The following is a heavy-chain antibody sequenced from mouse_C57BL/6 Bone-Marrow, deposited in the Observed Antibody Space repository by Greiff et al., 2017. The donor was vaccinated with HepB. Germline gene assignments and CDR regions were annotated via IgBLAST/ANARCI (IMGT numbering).Heavy chain of an antibody. Sequence: QVQLQQPGAELVKPGASVKLSCKASGYTFTDYYINWVKQRPGQGLEWIARIYPGSGNTYYNEKFKGKATLTAEKSSSTAYMQLSSLTSEDSAVYFCARRIYYGNYVAMDYWGQGTSVTVSS. CDR3: ARRIYYGNYVAMDY. D-gene: IGHD2-1*01. V-gene: IGHV1-76*01. J-gene: IGHJ4*01. CDR2: IYPGSGNT. CDR1: GYTFTDYY.